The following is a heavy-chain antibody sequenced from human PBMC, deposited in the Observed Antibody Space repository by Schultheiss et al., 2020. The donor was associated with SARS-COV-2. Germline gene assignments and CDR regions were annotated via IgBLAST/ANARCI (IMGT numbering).Heavy chain of an antibody. D-gene: IGHD7-27*01. CDR1: GFTFSSYW. CDR3: ARAKNSVTGYYFDY. CDR2: ISSNGGST. V-gene: IGHV3-64*02. J-gene: IGHJ4*02. Sequence: GGSLRLSCAASGFTFSSYWMHWVRQAPGKGLEYVSAISSNGGSTYYADSVKGRFTISRDNSKNTLYLQMGSLRAEDMAVYYCARAKNSVTGYYFDYWGQGTLVTVSS.